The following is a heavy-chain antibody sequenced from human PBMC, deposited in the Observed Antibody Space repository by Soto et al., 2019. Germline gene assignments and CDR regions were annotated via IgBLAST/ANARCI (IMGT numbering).Heavy chain of an antibody. J-gene: IGHJ6*02. CDR1: GGTFSSYA. CDR2: IIPIFGTA. CDR3: ARGGDCSGGSCYSWAYYYYYGMDV. V-gene: IGHV1-69*01. D-gene: IGHD2-15*01. Sequence: QVQLVQSGAEVKKPGSSVKVSCKASGGTFSSYAISWVRQAPGQGLEWMGGIIPIFGTANYAQKFQGRVTIPADESTSTAYRELSSLRAEDTAVYYCARGGDCSGGSCYSWAYYYYYGMDVWGQGTTVTVSS.